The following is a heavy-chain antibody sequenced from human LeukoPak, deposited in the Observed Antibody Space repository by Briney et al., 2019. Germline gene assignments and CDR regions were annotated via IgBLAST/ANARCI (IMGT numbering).Heavy chain of an antibody. CDR1: GYTLTELS. D-gene: IGHD6-19*01. J-gene: IGHJ3*02. CDR2: FDPEDGET. CDR3: ATGRYSSGWPYEGAFDI. Sequence: ASVKASCKVSGYTLTELSMHWVRQAPGKGLEWMGGFDPEDGETIYAQKFQGRVTMTEDTSTDTAYMELSSLRSEDTAVYYCATGRYSSGWPYEGAFDIWGQGTMVTVSS. V-gene: IGHV1-24*01.